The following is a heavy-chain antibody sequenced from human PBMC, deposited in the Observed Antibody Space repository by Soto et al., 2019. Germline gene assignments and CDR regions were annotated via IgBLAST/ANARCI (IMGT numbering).Heavy chain of an antibody. CDR1: GGTFSSYA. CDR3: ASSYYFGSGSPYGMDV. J-gene: IGHJ6*02. V-gene: IGHV1-69*13. CDR2: IIPIFGTA. D-gene: IGHD3-10*01. Sequence: SVKVSCKASGGTFSSYAISWVRQAPGQGLEWMGGIIPIFGTANYAQKFQGRVTITADESTSTAYMELSSLRSEDTAVYYCASSYYFGSGSPYGMDVWGQGTTVTVSS.